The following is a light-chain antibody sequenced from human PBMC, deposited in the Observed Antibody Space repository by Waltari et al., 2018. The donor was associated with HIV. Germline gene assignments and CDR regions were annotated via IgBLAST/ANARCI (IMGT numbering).Light chain of an antibody. J-gene: IGKJ4*01. Sequence: DIVMTQSPLSLPVTPGEPAFISCRSSQSLIHSNGYNYLDWYLQKPGQSPQPLIYLGSNRASGVPDRFSGSRSGTDFTLKISRVEAEDVGVYYCMQTVQTPLTFGGGTKVEI. CDR1: QSLIHSNGYNY. V-gene: IGKV2-28*01. CDR2: LGS. CDR3: MQTVQTPLT.